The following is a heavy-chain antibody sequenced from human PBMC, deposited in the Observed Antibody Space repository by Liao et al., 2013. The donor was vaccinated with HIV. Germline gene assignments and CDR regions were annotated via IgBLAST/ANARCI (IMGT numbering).Heavy chain of an antibody. Sequence: QVQLRESGPGLVKPSQTLSLTCTVSGASISSANNYWTWIRQSPGKGLEWIGEVNLRGDTDYNPSLKTRVTVSLDTSKNQVSLRLNAVTAADTAVYYCAGTPPLRFAFDSWGQGVLVTVSS. CDR2: VNLRGDT. CDR1: GASISSANNY. V-gene: IGHV4-39*01. D-gene: IGHD3-3*01. CDR3: AGTPPLRFAFDS. J-gene: IGHJ4*02.